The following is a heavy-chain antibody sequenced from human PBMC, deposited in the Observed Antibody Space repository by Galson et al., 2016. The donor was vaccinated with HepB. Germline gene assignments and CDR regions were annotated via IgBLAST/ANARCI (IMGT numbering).Heavy chain of an antibody. J-gene: IGHJ6*02. Sequence: QSGAEVKEPGESLKISCKGSGYRFTNHWIGWVRQMPGKGLEWMGIIYPGDSDTRYSPSFQAQVTISADKSISTAYLQWSSLKASDTAMYYCARHLFGSSSDYYGMDVWGQGTTVTVSS. D-gene: IGHD6-6*01. V-gene: IGHV5-51*01. CDR3: ARHLFGSSSDYYGMDV. CDR1: GYRFTNHW. CDR2: IYPGDSDT.